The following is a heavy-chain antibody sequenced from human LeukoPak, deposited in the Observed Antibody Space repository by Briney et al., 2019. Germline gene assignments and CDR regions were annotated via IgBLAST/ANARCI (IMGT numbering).Heavy chain of an antibody. J-gene: IGHJ4*02. CDR1: GGSVSSGSYY. CDR3: ARGYYDSSGYKTNDY. CDR2: IYYSGST. D-gene: IGHD3-22*01. Sequence: PSETLSLTCTVSGGSVSSGSYYWSWIRQPPGKGLEWIGYIYYSGSTNYNPSLKSRVTISVDTSKNQFSLKLSSVTAADTAVYYCARGYYDSSGYKTNDYWGQGTLVTVSS. V-gene: IGHV4-61*01.